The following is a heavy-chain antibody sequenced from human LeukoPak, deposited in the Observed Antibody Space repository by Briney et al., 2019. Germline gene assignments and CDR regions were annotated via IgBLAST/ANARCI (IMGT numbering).Heavy chain of an antibody. Sequence: SETLSLTCTVSGGSINSHYWSWIRQPPGKGLQWIGFISYSGSTSYNPSLMSRVTISVDTSKNQFYLKLNSVTAADTALYLCARSYYDFWSGFYSDFWGQGALVTVSS. J-gene: IGHJ4*02. CDR2: ISYSGST. CDR3: ARSYYDFWSGFYSDF. V-gene: IGHV4-59*11. D-gene: IGHD3-3*01. CDR1: GGSINSHY.